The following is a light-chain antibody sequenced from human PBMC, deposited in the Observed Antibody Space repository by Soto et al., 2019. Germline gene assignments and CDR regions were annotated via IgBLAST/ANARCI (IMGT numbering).Light chain of an antibody. CDR2: DAS. CDR3: QQYNNWPPIT. J-gene: IGKJ5*01. Sequence: EIVMTLSPGTLSVSPGERATLSCRASQSVRSKLAWYQQKPGQAPRLLIYDASTRATGIPARFSGSGSGTEFTLTISSLQSEDFAVYYCQQYNNWPPITFGQGTRLEIK. V-gene: IGKV3-15*01. CDR1: QSVRSK.